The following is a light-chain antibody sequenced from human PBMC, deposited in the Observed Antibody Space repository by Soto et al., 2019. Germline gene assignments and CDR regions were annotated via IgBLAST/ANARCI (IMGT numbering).Light chain of an antibody. CDR1: SSDVSAYNY. CDR2: EVS. J-gene: IGLJ1*01. Sequence: QSVLTQPASVSGSPGQSITLSCTGTSSDVSAYNYVSWYQQHPGKAPKLMIYEVSNRPSGVSNRFSGSKSGSTASLTISGLQAEDEADYYCSSYTSSSTYVFGTGTKVTVL. CDR3: SSYTSSSTYV. V-gene: IGLV2-14*01.